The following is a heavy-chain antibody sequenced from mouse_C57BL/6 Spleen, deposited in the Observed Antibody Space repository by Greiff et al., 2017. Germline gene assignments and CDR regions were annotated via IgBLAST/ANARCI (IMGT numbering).Heavy chain of an antibody. J-gene: IGHJ3*01. Sequence: QVQLQQSGAELVKPGASVKISCKASGYAFSSYWMNWVKQRPGKGLEWIGQIYPGDGDTNYNGKFKGKATLTAAKSSSTAYMQLSSLTPEDSAVYFCARVDSSGYFFAYWGQGTLVTVSA. D-gene: IGHD3-2*02. CDR2: IYPGDGDT. CDR1: GYAFSSYW. CDR3: ARVDSSGYFFAY. V-gene: IGHV1-80*01.